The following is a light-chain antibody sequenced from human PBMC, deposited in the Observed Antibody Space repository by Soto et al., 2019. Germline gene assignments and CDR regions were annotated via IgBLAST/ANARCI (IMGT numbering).Light chain of an antibody. CDR3: GADHGSGSNFLVV. CDR1: SGYSNYK. J-gene: IGLJ2*01. Sequence: QLVLTHPPSASASLGASVTLTCTLSSGYSNYKVDWYQQRPGKGPRFVMRVGTGGIVGSKGDGIPDRFSVLGSGLNRYLTIKNIQEEDESDYHCGADHGSGSNFLVVFGGGTKLTVL. CDR2: VGTGGIVG. V-gene: IGLV9-49*01.